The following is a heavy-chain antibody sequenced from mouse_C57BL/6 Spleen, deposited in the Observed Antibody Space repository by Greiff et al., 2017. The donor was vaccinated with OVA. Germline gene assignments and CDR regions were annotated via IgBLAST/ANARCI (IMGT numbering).Heavy chain of an antibody. D-gene: IGHD2-3*01. CDR2: IDPSDSYT. J-gene: IGHJ2*01. CDR1: VYTFTSYW. V-gene: IGHV1-69*01. Sequence: VQLQQPGAELVMPGASVKLSCTASVYTFTSYWMHWVKQRPGTGLEWIGEIDPSDSYTNYNQKFKGQSTLTVDKSSSTAYMQLSSLTSEDSAVYYCAMTSHDGYIYYFDDWGQGTTLTVSS. CDR3: AMTSHDGYIYYFDD.